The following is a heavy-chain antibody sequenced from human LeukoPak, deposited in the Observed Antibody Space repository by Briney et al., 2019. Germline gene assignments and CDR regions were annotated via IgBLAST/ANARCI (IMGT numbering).Heavy chain of an antibody. CDR3: ARDPSMVRGVNNWFDP. Sequence: GASVKVSCKASGYTFTSYAMHWVRQAPGQRLEWMGWINAGNGNTKYSQKFQGRVTITRDTSASTAYMELSSLRSEDTAVYYCARDPSMVRGVNNWFDPWGQGTLVTVSS. J-gene: IGHJ5*02. D-gene: IGHD3-10*01. V-gene: IGHV1-3*01. CDR1: GYTFTSYA. CDR2: INAGNGNT.